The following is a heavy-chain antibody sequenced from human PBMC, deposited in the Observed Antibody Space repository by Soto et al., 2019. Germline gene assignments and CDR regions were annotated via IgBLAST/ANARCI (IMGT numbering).Heavy chain of an antibody. D-gene: IGHD6-19*01. CDR1: GGTFSSYA. CDR3: ARDGPHSIAVAGTGWFDP. Sequence: QVQLVQSGAEVKKPGSSVKVSCKASGGTFSSYAISWVRQAPGQGLEWMGGIIAIFGTANYAQKFQGRVTIAADESTSTAYMELRSLRSEDTAVYYCARDGPHSIAVAGTGWFDPWGQGTLVTVSS. CDR2: IIAIFGTA. V-gene: IGHV1-69*01. J-gene: IGHJ5*02.